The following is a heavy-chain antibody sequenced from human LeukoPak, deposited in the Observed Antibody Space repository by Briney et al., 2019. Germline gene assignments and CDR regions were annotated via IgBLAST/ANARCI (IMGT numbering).Heavy chain of an antibody. CDR3: AKDISHYDSSGYLAY. V-gene: IGHV3-9*01. CDR2: ISWNSGSI. CDR1: GFTFDDYA. D-gene: IGHD3-22*01. Sequence: GRSLRLSCAASGFTFDDYAMHWVRQAPGKGLEWVSGISWNSGSIVYADSVKGRFTISRDNAKNSLYLQMNSLRAEDTALYYCAKDISHYDSSGYLAYWGQGTLVTVSS. J-gene: IGHJ4*02.